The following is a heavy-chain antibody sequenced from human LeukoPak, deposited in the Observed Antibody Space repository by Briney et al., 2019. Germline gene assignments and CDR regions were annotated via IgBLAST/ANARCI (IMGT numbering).Heavy chain of an antibody. Sequence: GRSLRLSCAASGFTFSSYAMHWVRQAPGKGLEWVAVISYDGSNKYYADSVKGRFTISGDNSKNTLYLQMNSLRAEDTAVYYCARGAYGGDDYWGQGTLVTVSS. J-gene: IGHJ4*02. CDR2: ISYDGSNK. CDR3: ARGAYGGDDY. CDR1: GFTFSSYA. D-gene: IGHD3-10*01. V-gene: IGHV3-30*01.